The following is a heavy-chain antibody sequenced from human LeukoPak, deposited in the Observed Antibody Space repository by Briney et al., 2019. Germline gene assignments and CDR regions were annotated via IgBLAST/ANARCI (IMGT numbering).Heavy chain of an antibody. J-gene: IGHJ1*01. CDR2: IYYSGST. CDR3: ARVEYYYDSSGYSWLYFQH. Sequence: PSETLSLTCTVSGGSISSYYWSWIRQPPGKGLEWIGYIYYSGSTNYNPSLKSRVTISVDTSKNQFSLKLSSVTAADTAVYYCARVEYYYDSSGYSWLYFQHWGQGTLVTVSS. D-gene: IGHD3-22*01. CDR1: GGSISSYY. V-gene: IGHV4-59*01.